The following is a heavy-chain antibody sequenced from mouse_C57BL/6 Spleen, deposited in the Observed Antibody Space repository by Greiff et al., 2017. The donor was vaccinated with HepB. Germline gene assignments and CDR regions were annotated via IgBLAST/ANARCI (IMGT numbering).Heavy chain of an antibody. CDR3: ARYDGYYYAMDY. J-gene: IGHJ4*01. D-gene: IGHD2-12*01. CDR2: IYPGDGDT. Sequence: QLQEQESGPELVKPGASVKISCKASGYAFSSSWMNWVKQRPGKGLEWIGRIYPGDGDTNYNGKFKGKATLTADKSSSTAYMQLSSLTSEDSAVYFCARYDGYYYAMDYWGQGTSVTVSS. V-gene: IGHV1-82*01. CDR1: GYAFSSSW.